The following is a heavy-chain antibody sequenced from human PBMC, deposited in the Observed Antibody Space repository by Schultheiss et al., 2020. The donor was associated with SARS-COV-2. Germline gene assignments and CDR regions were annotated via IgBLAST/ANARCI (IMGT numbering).Heavy chain of an antibody. J-gene: IGHJ6*02. CDR1: GYTFTGYY. V-gene: IGHV1-2*04. D-gene: IGHD3-16*01. Sequence: ASVKVSCKASGYTFTGYYMHWVRQAPGQGLEWMGWINPNSGGTNYAQKFQGWVTMTRDTSISTAYMELSRLRSDDTAVYYCAREYGLSDYYYYGMDVWGQGTTVTVSS. CDR3: AREYGLSDYYYYGMDV. CDR2: INPNSGGT.